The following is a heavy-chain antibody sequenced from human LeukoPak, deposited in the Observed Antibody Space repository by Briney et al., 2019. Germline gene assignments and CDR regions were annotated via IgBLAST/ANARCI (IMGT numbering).Heavy chain of an antibody. CDR2: TNWDGGST. V-gene: IGHV3-20*04. CDR3: ARDYRGGRFGFDY. Sequence: PGGSLRLSCAASGFTFDDYGMSWVRQAQGKGLEWVSGTNWDGGSTGYADSVKGRFTISRDNAKNSLYLQMNSLRAEDTALYYCARDYRGGRFGFDYWGQGTLVTVSS. CDR1: GFTFDDYG. D-gene: IGHD3-10*01. J-gene: IGHJ4*02.